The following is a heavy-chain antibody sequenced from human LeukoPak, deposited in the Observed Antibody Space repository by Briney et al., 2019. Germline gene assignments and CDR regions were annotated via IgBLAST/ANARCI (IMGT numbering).Heavy chain of an antibody. CDR1: GFTFSSYS. CDR2: ISSSSSYI. J-gene: IGHJ4*02. Sequence: PGGSLRLSCAASGFTFSSYSMNWVRQAPGKGLEWVSSISSSSSYIYYADSVKGRFTISRDNAKNSLYLQMNSLRAEDTAVYYCARDLDYYDSSGYRRTYIYYFDYWGQGTLVTVSS. CDR3: ARDLDYYDSSGYRRTYIYYFDY. V-gene: IGHV3-21*01. D-gene: IGHD3-22*01.